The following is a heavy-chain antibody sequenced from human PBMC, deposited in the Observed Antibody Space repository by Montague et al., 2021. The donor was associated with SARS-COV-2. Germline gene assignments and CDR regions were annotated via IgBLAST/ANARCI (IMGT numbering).Heavy chain of an antibody. CDR1: GDSVSSNTVT. CDR3: ARTTTRMLCPENAFDI. Sequence: CAISGDSVSSNTVTWNWIRQSPSRGLEWLGRTYYRSKWYHDYAISLKSRITINPDTSKNQFSLQLSSVAPEDTAVFYCARTTTRMLCPENAFDIWGQGTMVTVSS. J-gene: IGHJ3*02. D-gene: IGHD2-15*01. CDR2: TYYRSKWYH. V-gene: IGHV6-1*01.